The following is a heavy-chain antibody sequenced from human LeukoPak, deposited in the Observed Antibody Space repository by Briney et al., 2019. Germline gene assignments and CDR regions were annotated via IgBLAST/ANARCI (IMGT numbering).Heavy chain of an antibody. J-gene: IGHJ4*02. CDR1: GFTFSDYY. V-gene: IGHV3-11*01. CDR3: AREKKRGYSGYDY. D-gene: IGHD5-12*01. CDR2: ISPNGSTI. Sequence: GGSLRLSCAASGFTFSDYYMSWIRQAPGRGLEWLSYISPNGSTIYEADSMKGRFTISRDNARNSLFLQMNSLRAEDTAVYYCAREKKRGYSGYDYWGQGTLVTVSS.